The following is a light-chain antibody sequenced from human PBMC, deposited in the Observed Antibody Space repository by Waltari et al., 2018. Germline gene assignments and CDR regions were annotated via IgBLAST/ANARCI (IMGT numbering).Light chain of an antibody. J-gene: IGLJ1*01. CDR2: EGS. Sequence: QSALTQPASGSGSPGQPITIPCTGTSSDVGSYNLVSWYQQHPGKAPKLMIYEGSKRPSGVSNRFSGSKSGNTASLTISGLQAEDEADYYCCSYAGSSTLYVFGTGTKVTVL. V-gene: IGLV2-23*01. CDR1: SSDVGSYNL. CDR3: CSYAGSSTLYV.